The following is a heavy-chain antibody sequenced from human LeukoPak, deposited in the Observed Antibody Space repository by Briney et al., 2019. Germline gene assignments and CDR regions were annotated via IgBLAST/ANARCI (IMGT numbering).Heavy chain of an antibody. V-gene: IGHV3-30*19. Sequence: PGGSLRLSCAASGFTFSSYGMHWVRQAPGKGLEWVAVISYDGSNKYYADSVKGRFTISRDNSKNTLYLQMNSLRAEDTAVYYCARAPRIAVAGHFDYWGQGTLVTVSS. CDR3: ARAPRIAVAGHFDY. D-gene: IGHD6-19*01. CDR1: GFTFSSYG. J-gene: IGHJ4*02. CDR2: ISYDGSNK.